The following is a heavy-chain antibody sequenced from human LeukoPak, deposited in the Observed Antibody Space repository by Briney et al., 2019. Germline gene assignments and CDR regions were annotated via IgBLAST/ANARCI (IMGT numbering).Heavy chain of an antibody. CDR3: ARDPQSVAAPFDY. Sequence: ASVKVSCKASGYTFTSYYMHWVRQAPGQGLEWMGIINPSGGSTSCAQKFQGRVTMTRDTSTSTVYMGLSSLRSEDTAVYYCARDPQSVAAPFDYWGQGTLVTVSS. V-gene: IGHV1-46*01. CDR1: GYTFTSYY. D-gene: IGHD6-19*01. J-gene: IGHJ4*02. CDR2: INPSGGST.